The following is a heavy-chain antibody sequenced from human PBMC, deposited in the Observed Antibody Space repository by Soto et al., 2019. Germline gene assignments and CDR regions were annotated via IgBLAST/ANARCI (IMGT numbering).Heavy chain of an antibody. Sequence: EVQLSESGGGLVQPGGSLRLSCGGAGFTFSGSAVSWVRQAPGRGLEWVSGISGGGSTEYADSVKGRFGISRDNSKDTVYLYMNSLRDDDTAVYYCARQKGDIVACPPDHWGQGILVTVSS. CDR3: ARQKGDIVACPPDH. V-gene: IGHV3-23*01. D-gene: IGHD5-12*01. J-gene: IGHJ4*02. CDR1: GFTFSGSA. CDR2: ISGGGST.